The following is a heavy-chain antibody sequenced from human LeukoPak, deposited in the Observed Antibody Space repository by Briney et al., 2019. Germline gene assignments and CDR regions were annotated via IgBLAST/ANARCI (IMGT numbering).Heavy chain of an antibody. D-gene: IGHD6-19*01. CDR3: ARETSRGSRWLAGNDAFDI. J-gene: IGHJ3*02. V-gene: IGHV3-7*01. CDR1: RITLSSYW. Sequence: GGSLRLFAASRITLSSYWMSWVRQAPGKGLEWVANIKQDGSEKYYVDSVKGRFTISRDNAKNSLYLQMNSLRAEDTAVYYCARETSRGSRWLAGNDAFDIWGQGTMVTVSS. CDR2: IKQDGSEK.